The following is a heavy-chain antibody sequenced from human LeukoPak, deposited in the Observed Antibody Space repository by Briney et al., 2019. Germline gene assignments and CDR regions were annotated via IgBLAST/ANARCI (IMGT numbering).Heavy chain of an antibody. CDR2: IYAGGTT. V-gene: IGHV3-66*01. D-gene: IGHD4-11*01. CDR1: EFTVSSNY. J-gene: IGHJ4*02. CDR3: ARAPTLTTIFDC. Sequence: GGSLRLSCAASEFTVSSNYMSWVRQAPGKGLEWVAIIYAGGTTHYADSVKGRFTISRDNSRNTLYLQMNILRAEDTAVYYCARAPTLTTIFDCWGQGTLVTVSS.